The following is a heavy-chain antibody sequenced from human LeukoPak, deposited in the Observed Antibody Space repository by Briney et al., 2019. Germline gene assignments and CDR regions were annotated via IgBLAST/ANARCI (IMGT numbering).Heavy chain of an antibody. J-gene: IGHJ3*02. CDR3: AKDRRCSSTTCFDAFDI. CDR1: GFTFSSYG. CDR2: IRYDGSNK. Sequence: GGSLRLSCAASGFTFSSYGMHWVRQAPGKGLEWVAFIRYDGSNKYYADSVKGHFTISRDNSKNTLYLEMNSLRAEDTAVYYCAKDRRCSSTTCFDAFDIWGQGTMVTVSS. V-gene: IGHV3-30*02. D-gene: IGHD2-2*01.